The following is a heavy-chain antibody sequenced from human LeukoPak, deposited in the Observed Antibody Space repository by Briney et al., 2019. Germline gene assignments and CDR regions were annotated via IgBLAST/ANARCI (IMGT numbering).Heavy chain of an antibody. Sequence: GGSLRLSCAASGFTFSSYWMSWVRQAPGKGLEWVANIMQDGSEKNYVDSVKGRFTISRDNAKNSLYLQMNSLRAEDTAVCYCAREVYSSSRPADAFDIWGQGTMVTVSS. CDR3: AREVYSSSRPADAFDI. D-gene: IGHD6-13*01. CDR2: IMQDGSEK. J-gene: IGHJ3*02. V-gene: IGHV3-7*01. CDR1: GFTFSSYW.